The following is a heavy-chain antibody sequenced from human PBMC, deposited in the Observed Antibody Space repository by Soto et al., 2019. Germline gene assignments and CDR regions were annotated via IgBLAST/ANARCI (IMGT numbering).Heavy chain of an antibody. CDR1: GLTFGNYA. CDR2: ISGDSGRT. D-gene: IGHD2-21*02. V-gene: IGHV3-23*01. J-gene: IGHJ2*01. Sequence: EVQLLESGGGLVQPGGSVRLSCAASGLTFGNYAMSWVRQAPGKGLEWVSAISGDSGRTYYADSVKGRFTISRDNSKNTLYLQMNTLRAEDTAVYYCAVTLNWGRDCSAASYWYFDIWGRGTLVTVSS. CDR3: AVTLNWGRDCSAASYWYFDI.